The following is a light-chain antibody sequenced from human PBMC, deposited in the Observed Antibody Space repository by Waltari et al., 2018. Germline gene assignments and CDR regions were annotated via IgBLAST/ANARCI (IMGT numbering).Light chain of an antibody. V-gene: IGKV1-NL1*01. Sequence: IQMTQFPSSLSASVGDRVTLPCRASQAIRNSLAWYQQEPGKAPRVLLYDASRLGSGAPSRFSGGGSGTDFTLNIISLQPEDFATYYCQQYYSDPATFGPGTKVDVK. CDR3: QQYYSDPAT. J-gene: IGKJ3*01. CDR1: QAIRNS. CDR2: DAS.